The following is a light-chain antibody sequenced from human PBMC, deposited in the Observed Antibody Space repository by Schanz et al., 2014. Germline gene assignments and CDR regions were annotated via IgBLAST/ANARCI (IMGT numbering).Light chain of an antibody. J-gene: IGKJ4*01. V-gene: IGKV3-15*01. CDR3: QQRNNWPPVT. Sequence: EVVLTQSPGTLSVSPGERATLSCRASQSVTSNYLAWYQQKPGQAPRLLMYGASTRATGIPARFSGRGSGTEFTLTISSLQAEDFAVYYCQQRNNWPPVTFGGGSKVEIK. CDR2: GAS. CDR1: QSVTSN.